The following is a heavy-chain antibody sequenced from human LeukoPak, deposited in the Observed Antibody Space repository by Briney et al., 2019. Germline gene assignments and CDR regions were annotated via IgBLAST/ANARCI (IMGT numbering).Heavy chain of an antibody. CDR2: IYYRGST. V-gene: IGHV4-59*11. CDR3: ARGGSQEAFFSSGFDP. D-gene: IGHD1-26*01. Sequence: SETLSLTCAVYGGSFSSHYWSWIRQPPGKGLEWIGYIYYRGSTNYNPSLKSRVTISIDTSKNQFSLKPSSVTAADTAVYYCARGGSQEAFFSSGFDPWGQGTLVTVSS. CDR1: GGSFSSHY. J-gene: IGHJ5*02.